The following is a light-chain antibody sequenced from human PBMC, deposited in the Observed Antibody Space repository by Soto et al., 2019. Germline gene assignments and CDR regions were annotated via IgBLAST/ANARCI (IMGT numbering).Light chain of an antibody. V-gene: IGKV3-20*01. Sequence: EIVLTQSPGTLSLSPGERVTISCRASQSLSGSWLAWYQQKPGQAPRFLIYSASNRAAGIPDRFSGGGSGTDFALTIIRLEPEDFAVYYCQQYGTSPITFGQGTRLEIK. J-gene: IGKJ5*01. CDR1: QSLSGSW. CDR3: QQYGTSPIT. CDR2: SAS.